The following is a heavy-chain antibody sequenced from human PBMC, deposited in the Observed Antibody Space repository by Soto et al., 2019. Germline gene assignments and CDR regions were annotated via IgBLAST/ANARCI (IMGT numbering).Heavy chain of an antibody. J-gene: IGHJ6*02. CDR1: GDSVSSNSAA. CDR3: EREGGGLLWFGGPRDYYYGMDV. CDR2: TYYRSKWYN. Sequence: SQTLSLTCAISGDSVSSNSAAWNWIRQSPSRGLEWPGRTYYRSKWYNDYAVSVKSRITINPDTSKNQFSLQLNSVTPEDTAVYYCEREGGGLLWFGGPRDYYYGMDVWGQGNTVTVSS. V-gene: IGHV6-1*01. D-gene: IGHD3-10*01.